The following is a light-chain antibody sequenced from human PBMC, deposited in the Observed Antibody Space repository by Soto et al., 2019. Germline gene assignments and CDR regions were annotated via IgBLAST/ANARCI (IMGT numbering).Light chain of an antibody. CDR3: SSYPSPTTLAV. J-gene: IGLJ2*01. CDR2: EVS. CDR1: SSDVGGYNY. Sequence: QSALTQPASVSGSPGQSITISCTGTSSDVGGYNYVSWYQHHPGKAPKLMIYEVSNRPSGVSNRFSGSKSGNTASLTSSGLQAEDEGDYYCSSYPSPTTLAVFGVGTPLTVL. V-gene: IGLV2-14*01.